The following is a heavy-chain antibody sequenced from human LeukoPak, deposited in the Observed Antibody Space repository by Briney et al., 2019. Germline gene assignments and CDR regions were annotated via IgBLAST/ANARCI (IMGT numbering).Heavy chain of an antibody. CDR1: GFTFSSYG. J-gene: IGHJ6*02. D-gene: IGHD2-15*01. CDR2: ISYDGSNK. V-gene: IGHV3-30*18. Sequence: PGRCLRLSCAASGFTFSSYGMQWVRQAPGEGLEWVAVISYDGSNKYYAYSVKGRFTISRDNSKNTLYLQMNSLRAEDTAVYYCPKDSRYCSGGSCGPSDYYYGMDVWGQGTTVTVSS. CDR3: PKDSRYCSGGSCGPSDYYYGMDV.